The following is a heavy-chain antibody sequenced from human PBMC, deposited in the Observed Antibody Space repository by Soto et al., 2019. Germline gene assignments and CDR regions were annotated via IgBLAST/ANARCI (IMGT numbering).Heavy chain of an antibody. CDR2: INPILSMS. J-gene: IGHJ4*02. Sequence: QVQLVQSGAEVKKPGSSVKVSCKASGDTFSFYTINWVRQAPGLGLEWMGRINPILSMSNYAQKFQGRVTITADKSTSTAYMELSSLRSDDTAMYYCATNYGSGYRAFDYWGQGALVTVS. V-gene: IGHV1-69*02. CDR3: ATNYGSGYRAFDY. D-gene: IGHD3-10*01. CDR1: GDTFSFYT.